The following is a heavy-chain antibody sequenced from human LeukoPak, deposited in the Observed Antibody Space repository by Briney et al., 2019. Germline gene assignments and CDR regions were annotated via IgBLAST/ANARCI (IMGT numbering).Heavy chain of an antibody. CDR3: ASEGYSGYDSPGNGMDV. J-gene: IGHJ6*02. D-gene: IGHD5-12*01. CDR1: GFTFNRFG. CDR2: IWYDGSNK. Sequence: GGSLRLSCATSGFTFNRFGMHWVRQAPGKGLEWVAVIWYDGSNKYYADSVKGRFTISRDNSKNTLYLQMNSLRAEDTAVYYCASEGYSGYDSPGNGMDVWGQGTTVTVSS. V-gene: IGHV3-33*01.